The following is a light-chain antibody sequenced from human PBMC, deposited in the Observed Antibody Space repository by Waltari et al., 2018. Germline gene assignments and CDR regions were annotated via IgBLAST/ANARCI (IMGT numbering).Light chain of an antibody. CDR3: CSYGGTTAYVI. CDR1: SSDVGSYDL. V-gene: IGLV2-23*02. Sequence: QSALTQPASVSGSPGQSITISCTGSSSDVGSYDLVSWYQQHPGKAPKLIIFEVSRRPSGVSNRFSGSKSGHTAFLTISGLQAEDEADYYCCSYGGTTAYVIFGGGTKLTVL. CDR2: EVS. J-gene: IGLJ2*01.